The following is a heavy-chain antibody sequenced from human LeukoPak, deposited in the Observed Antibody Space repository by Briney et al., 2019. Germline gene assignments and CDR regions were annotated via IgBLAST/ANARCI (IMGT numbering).Heavy chain of an antibody. CDR2: IYSSGNT. J-gene: IGHJ4*02. CDR1: GGSISNYY. D-gene: IGHD1-26*01. CDR3: ATTESYYRDSLLEY. Sequence: SETLSLTCIVSGGSISNYYCNWIRQSAGKGLEWIGRIYSSGNTNYNPSLKSRVTMSVDTSRKQFSLKLSSVTAADTAVYYCATTESYYRDSLLEYWGQGTLVTVSS. V-gene: IGHV4-4*07.